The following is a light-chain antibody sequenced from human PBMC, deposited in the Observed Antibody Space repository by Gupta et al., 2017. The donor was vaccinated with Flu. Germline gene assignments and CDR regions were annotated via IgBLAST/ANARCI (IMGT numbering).Light chain of an antibody. V-gene: IGLV2-14*01. CDR2: EVS. J-gene: IGLJ3*02. Sequence: QSALTQPASVSGSPGQSITISCTGTSSDVSWYQQHPGKAPKLMIYEVSNRPSGISNRFSGSKSGNTASLTISGLQAEDEAHYYCSSYKGSSPVFGGGTKVTVL. CDR3: SSYKGSSPV. CDR1: SSD.